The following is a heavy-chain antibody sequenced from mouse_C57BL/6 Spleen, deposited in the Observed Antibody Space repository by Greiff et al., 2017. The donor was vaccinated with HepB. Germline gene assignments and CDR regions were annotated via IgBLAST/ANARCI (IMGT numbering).Heavy chain of an antibody. V-gene: IGHV1-78*01. CDR1: GYTFTDHT. CDR2: IYPRDGST. CDR3: ARDHYYGSSYAWFAY. J-gene: IGHJ3*01. D-gene: IGHD1-1*01. Sequence: EQLVESDAELVKPGASVKISCKVSGYTFTDHTIHWMKQRPEQGLEWIGYIYPRDGSTKYNEKFKGKATLTADKSSSTAYMQLNSLTSEDSAVYFCARDHYYGSSYAWFAYWGQGTLVTVSA.